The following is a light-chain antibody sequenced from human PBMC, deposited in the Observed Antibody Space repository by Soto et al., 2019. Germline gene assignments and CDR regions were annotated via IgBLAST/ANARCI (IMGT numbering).Light chain of an antibody. V-gene: IGKV1-5*01. Sequence: DIQMTQSPSTLSASVGDKVTITCRASQSISSWLAWYQQKPGKAPKLLIFDASSLESGVPPRFSGSGSGTEFTLTISSLQPDDFAIYYCKQYNSYPRTFGQGTKVDIK. CDR2: DAS. CDR3: KQYNSYPRT. CDR1: QSISSW. J-gene: IGKJ1*01.